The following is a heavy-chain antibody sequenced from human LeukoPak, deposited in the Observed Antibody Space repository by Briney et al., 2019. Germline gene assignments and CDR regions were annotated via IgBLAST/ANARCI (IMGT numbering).Heavy chain of an antibody. CDR1: GNTFTGYY. Sequence: VKVSCKASGNTFTGYYMHWVRQAPGQGLEWMGWINPNSGGTNYAQKFQGRVTMTRDTSISTAYMELSRLRSDDTAVYYCHYSSGWYGGPSYMDVWGKGTTVTISS. CDR2: INPNSGGT. CDR3: HYSSGWYGGPSYMDV. V-gene: IGHV1-2*02. J-gene: IGHJ6*03. D-gene: IGHD6-19*01.